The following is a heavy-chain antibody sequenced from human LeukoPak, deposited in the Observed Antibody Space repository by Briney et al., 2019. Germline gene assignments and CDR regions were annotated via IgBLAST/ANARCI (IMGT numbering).Heavy chain of an antibody. CDR2: INPSGGST. V-gene: IGHV1-46*01. CDR3: ARCPKSVNTAMGSQYYFDY. J-gene: IGHJ4*02. D-gene: IGHD5-18*01. CDR1: GYTFTSYY. Sequence: ASVKVSCKASGYTFTSYYMHWVRQAPGQGLEWMGIINPSGGSTSYAQKFQGRVTMTRDMSTSTVYMELSSLRSEDTAVYYCARCPKSVNTAMGSQYYFDYWGQGTLVTVSS.